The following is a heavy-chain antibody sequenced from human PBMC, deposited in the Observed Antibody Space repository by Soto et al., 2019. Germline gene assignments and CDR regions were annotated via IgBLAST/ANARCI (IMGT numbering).Heavy chain of an antibody. CDR1: GFTFSSYS. J-gene: IGHJ4*02. CDR2: ISSSSSTI. V-gene: IGHV3-48*01. D-gene: IGHD6-19*01. CDR3: AKEIIAVAGTRDY. Sequence: GGSLRLSCAASGFTFSSYSMNWVRQAPGKGLEWVSYISSSSSTIYYADSVKGRFTISRDNSKNTLYLQMNSLRAEDTAVYYCAKEIIAVAGTRDYWGQGTLVTVSS.